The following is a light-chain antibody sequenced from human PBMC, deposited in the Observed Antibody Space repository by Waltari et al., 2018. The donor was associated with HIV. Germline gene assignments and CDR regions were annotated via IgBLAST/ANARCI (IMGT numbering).Light chain of an antibody. CDR3: QQYGNSPLT. J-gene: IGKJ4*01. V-gene: IGKV3-20*01. Sequence: EILLTQSPGTLSLSPGERATLSCRASQSISSSDLAWYQQKPGQAPRLLIYGASSGATGIPDRFSGSGSGTDFTLTISRLEPEDFAVYYCQQYGNSPLTFGGGTKVEIK. CDR1: QSISSSD. CDR2: GAS.